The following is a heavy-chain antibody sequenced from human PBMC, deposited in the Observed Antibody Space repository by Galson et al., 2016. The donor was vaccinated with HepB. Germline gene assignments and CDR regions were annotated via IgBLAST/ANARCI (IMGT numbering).Heavy chain of an antibody. CDR3: ARDRHCSGGSCYGA. CDR1: GFTVSNNY. CDR2: IYNGGST. Sequence: SLRLSCAASGFTVSNNYMRWVRQAPGKGLEWVSLIYNGGSTYYADSVKGRFTISRDSSKNTLYLQMNSLRAEDTAVYYRARDRHCSGGSCYGAWGQGTLVTVSS. D-gene: IGHD2-15*01. J-gene: IGHJ5*02. V-gene: IGHV3-66*01.